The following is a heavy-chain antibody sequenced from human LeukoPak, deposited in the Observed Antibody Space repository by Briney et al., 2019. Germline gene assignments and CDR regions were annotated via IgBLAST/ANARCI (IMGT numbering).Heavy chain of an antibody. Sequence: GASVKVSCKASGYTFTGYYMHWVRQAPGQGLEWMGWINPNSGGTNYAQKFQGRVTITRNTSISTAYMELSSLRSEDTAVYYCARGDRDYDILTGYSKSWFDPWGQGTLVTVSS. CDR2: INPNSGGT. V-gene: IGHV1-2*02. D-gene: IGHD3-9*01. CDR1: GYTFTGYY. J-gene: IGHJ5*02. CDR3: ARGDRDYDILTGYSKSWFDP.